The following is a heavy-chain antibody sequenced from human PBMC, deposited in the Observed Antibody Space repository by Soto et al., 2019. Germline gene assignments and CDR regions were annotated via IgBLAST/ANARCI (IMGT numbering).Heavy chain of an antibody. Sequence: SVKDSCEASGGTFSSYAISWVRQAPVQGLEWMGGTIPIFGTANYAQKFQGRVTITADESTSTAYMELSSLRSEDTAVYYCASTRGDSSGYSGFDYWGQGTLVTVSS. CDR1: GGTFSSYA. D-gene: IGHD3-22*01. V-gene: IGHV1-69*01. CDR2: TIPIFGTA. J-gene: IGHJ4*02. CDR3: ASTRGDSSGYSGFDY.